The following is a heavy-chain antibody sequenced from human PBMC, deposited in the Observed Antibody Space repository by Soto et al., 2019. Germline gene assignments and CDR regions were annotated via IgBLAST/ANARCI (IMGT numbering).Heavy chain of an antibody. J-gene: IGHJ4*02. V-gene: IGHV1-3*01. D-gene: IGHD3-9*01. CDR2: INAGNGNT. Sequence: ASVKVSCKAPGYTFTSYAMHWVRQAPGQRLEWMGWINAGNGNTKYSQKFQGRVTITRDTSASTAYMELSSLRSEDTAVYYCARAKAMVRYFDWSLRYWGQGTLVTVSS. CDR1: GYTFTSYA. CDR3: ARAKAMVRYFDWSLRY.